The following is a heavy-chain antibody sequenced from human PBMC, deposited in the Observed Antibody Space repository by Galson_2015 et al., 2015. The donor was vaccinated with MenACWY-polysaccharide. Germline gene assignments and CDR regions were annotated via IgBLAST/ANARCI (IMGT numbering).Heavy chain of an antibody. Sequence: LSLPCTVSGDSLSTINYWGWLRQPPGKGLEWIGTIYYSGTTDYNPSLRSRVTMSVDLSKNQFSLKLTSVTAADTAVYWCERRGPWWQRGDDWLDPWGQGTLVTVSS. CDR2: IYYSGTT. J-gene: IGHJ5*02. D-gene: IGHD5-12*01. V-gene: IGHV4-39*07. CDR3: ERRGPWWQRGDDWLDP. CDR1: GDSLSTINY.